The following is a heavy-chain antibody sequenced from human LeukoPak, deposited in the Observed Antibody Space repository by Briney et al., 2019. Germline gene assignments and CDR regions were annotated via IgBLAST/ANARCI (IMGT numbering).Heavy chain of an antibody. V-gene: IGHV4-4*07. Sequence: SETLSLTCTVSGGSISSYYWSWIRQPAGKGLEWIGRIYTSGSTNYNPSLKSRVTMSVDTSKNQFSLKLSSVTAADTAVYYCAKNYGFWSGPRVIGQNWFDPWGQGTLVTVSS. D-gene: IGHD3-3*01. CDR1: GGSISSYY. CDR3: AKNYGFWSGPRVIGQNWFDP. CDR2: IYTSGST. J-gene: IGHJ5*02.